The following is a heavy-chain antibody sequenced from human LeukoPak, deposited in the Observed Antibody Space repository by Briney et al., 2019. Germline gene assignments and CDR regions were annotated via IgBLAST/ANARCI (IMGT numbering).Heavy chain of an antibody. J-gene: IGHJ4*02. V-gene: IGHV1-69*04. CDR2: IIPILGIA. CDR1: GYTFTGYY. CDR3: ARDSGSYPGHFDY. D-gene: IGHD1-26*01. Sequence: GASVKVSCKASGYTFTGYYMHWVRQAPGQGLEWMGRIIPILGIANYAQKFQGRVTITADKSTSTAYMELSSLRSEDTAVYYCARDSGSYPGHFDYWGQGTLVTVSS.